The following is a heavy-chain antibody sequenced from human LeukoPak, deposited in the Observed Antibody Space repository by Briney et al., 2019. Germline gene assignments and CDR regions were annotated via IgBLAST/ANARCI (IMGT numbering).Heavy chain of an antibody. CDR1: GFSFSGHW. V-gene: IGHV3-74*01. J-gene: IGHJ4*02. CDR3: ARGPNSNWSGLDF. CDR2: ISPTGSTT. D-gene: IGHD6-6*01. Sequence: GGSLRLSCTASGFSFSGHWMHWARQLPGKGLVWVSRISPTGSTTSYADTVKGRFTVSRDNAKNTLYLQVNNLRAKDTAVYYCARGPNSNWSGLDFWGQGTLLTVSS.